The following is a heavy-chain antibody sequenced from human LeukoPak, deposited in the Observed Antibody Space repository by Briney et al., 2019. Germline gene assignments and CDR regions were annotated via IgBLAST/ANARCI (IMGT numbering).Heavy chain of an antibody. D-gene: IGHD3-10*01. CDR1: GFTFSSYA. Sequence: GGSLRLSCAASGFTFSSYAMHWVRQAPGKGLEWVAVISYDGSNKYYADSVKGRFTISRDNSKNTLYLQMNSLRAEDTAVYYCARVTVRGVIKYYYYGMDVWGQGTLVTV. CDR2: ISYDGSNK. V-gene: IGHV3-30*04. CDR3: ARVTVRGVIKYYYYGMDV. J-gene: IGHJ6*02.